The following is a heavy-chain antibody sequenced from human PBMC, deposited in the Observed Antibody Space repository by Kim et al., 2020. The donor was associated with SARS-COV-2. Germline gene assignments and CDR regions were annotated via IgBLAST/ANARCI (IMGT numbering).Heavy chain of an antibody. Sequence: ASVKVSCKASGYTFTSYAMNWVRQAPGQGLEWMGWINTNTGNPTYAQGFTGRFVFSLDTSVSTAYLQISSLKAEDTAVYYCARDVWEYYYGSRLMNNAFDIWGQGTMVTVSS. CDR3: ARDVWEYYYGSRLMNNAFDI. J-gene: IGHJ3*02. V-gene: IGHV7-4-1*02. CDR2: INTNTGNP. CDR1: GYTFTSYA. D-gene: IGHD3-10*01.